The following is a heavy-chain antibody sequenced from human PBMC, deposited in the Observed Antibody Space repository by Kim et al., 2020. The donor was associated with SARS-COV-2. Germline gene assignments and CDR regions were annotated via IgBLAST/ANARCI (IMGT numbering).Heavy chain of an antibody. J-gene: IGHJ4*02. CDR2: VYYGGST. CDR1: GGSISRSSYY. CDR3: AVYSSGNYYFDN. D-gene: IGHD2-8*01. Sequence: SETLSLTCTVSGGSISRSSYYWGWIRQPPGKGLEWIGSVYYGGSTYYSPSLKTRVTISVDTSKNQFSLKLSSVTAADTAVYYCAVYSSGNYYFDNWGQGTLVAVSS. V-gene: IGHV4-39*01.